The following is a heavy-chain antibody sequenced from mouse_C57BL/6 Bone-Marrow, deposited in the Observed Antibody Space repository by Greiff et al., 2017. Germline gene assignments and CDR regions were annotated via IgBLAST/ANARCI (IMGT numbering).Heavy chain of an antibody. D-gene: IGHD4-1*01. V-gene: IGHV1-64*01. CDR1: GYTFTSYW. Sequence: VQLLQSGAELVKPGASVKLSCKASGYTFTSYWMHWVKQRPGQGLEWIGMIHPNSGSTNYNEKFKSKATLTVDKSSSTAYMQLSSLTSEDSAVYYGAGTGYCGPGYYFDYWGQGTTLTVSS. CDR2: IHPNSGST. CDR3: AGTGYCGPGYYFDY. J-gene: IGHJ2*01.